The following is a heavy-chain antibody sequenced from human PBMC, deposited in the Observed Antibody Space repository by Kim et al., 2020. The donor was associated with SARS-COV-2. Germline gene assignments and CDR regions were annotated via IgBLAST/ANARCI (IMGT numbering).Heavy chain of an antibody. D-gene: IGHD3-3*01. Sequence: SETLSLTCAVYGGSFSGYYWSWIRQPPGKGLEWIGEINHSGSTNYNPSLKSRVTISVDTSKNQFSLKLSSVTAADTAVYYCARAGRREVTIFGVVISRNWFDPWGQGTLVTVSS. V-gene: IGHV4-34*01. J-gene: IGHJ5*02. CDR3: ARAGRREVTIFGVVISRNWFDP. CDR2: INHSGST. CDR1: GGSFSGYY.